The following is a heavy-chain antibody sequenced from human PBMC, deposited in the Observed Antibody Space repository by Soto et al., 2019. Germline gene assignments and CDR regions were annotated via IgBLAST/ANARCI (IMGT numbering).Heavy chain of an antibody. CDR2: ISSGGRTI. D-gene: IGHD4-17*01. J-gene: IGHJ6*02. Sequence: QVLLVESGGGLVKPGGSLRLSCAASGFIFSDYYMSWIRQAPGKGLEWVSYISSGGRTIYYSDSVKGRFTVSRDNAKKSLFLQISSLTAEDTAVYYCARHTLPSDHGLGWDVWGQGTTVTVSS. CDR1: GFIFSDYY. V-gene: IGHV3-11*01. CDR3: ARHTLPSDHGLGWDV.